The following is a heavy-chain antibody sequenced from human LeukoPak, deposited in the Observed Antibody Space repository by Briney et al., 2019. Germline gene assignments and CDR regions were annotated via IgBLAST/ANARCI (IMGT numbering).Heavy chain of an antibody. J-gene: IGHJ5*02. V-gene: IGHV3-11*04. CDR2: ISSSGSTI. CDR1: GFTFSDYY. Sequence: GGSLRLSCAASGFTFSDYYMSWIRQAPGKGLEWVSYISSSGSTIYYADSVKGRFTISRDNAKNSLYLQINSLRVEDTAVYYCARDAPTSEKVAALYGWFDPWGQGTLVTVSS. CDR3: ARDAPTSEKVAALYGWFDP. D-gene: IGHD6-6*01.